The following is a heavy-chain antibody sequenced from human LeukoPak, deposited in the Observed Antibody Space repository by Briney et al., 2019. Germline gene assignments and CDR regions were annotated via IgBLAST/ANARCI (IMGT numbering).Heavy chain of an antibody. D-gene: IGHD3-10*01. CDR2: ISSSSSYI. CDR3: AREASITMVRGVIPNWFDP. CDR1: GFTFSSYS. V-gene: IGHV3-21*01. Sequence: PGGSLRLSCAASGFTFSSYSMNWVRQAPGKGLEWVSSISSSSSYIYYADSVKGRFTISRDNAKNSQYLQMNSLRAEDTAVYYCAREASITMVRGVIPNWFDPWGQGTLVTVSS. J-gene: IGHJ5*02.